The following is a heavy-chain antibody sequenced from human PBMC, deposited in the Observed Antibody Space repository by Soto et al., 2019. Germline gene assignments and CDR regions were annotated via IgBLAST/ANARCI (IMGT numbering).Heavy chain of an antibody. CDR3: AISYCTNGVCYFPFDY. CDR2: IIPIFGTA. CDR1: GGTFSSYA. V-gene: IGHV1-69*13. Sequence: RASVKVSCKASGGTFSSYAISWVRQAPGQGLEWMGGIIPIFGTANYAQKFQGRVTITADESTSTAYMELSSLRSEDTAVYYCAISYCTNGVCYFPFDYWGQGTLVTVS. J-gene: IGHJ4*02. D-gene: IGHD2-8*01.